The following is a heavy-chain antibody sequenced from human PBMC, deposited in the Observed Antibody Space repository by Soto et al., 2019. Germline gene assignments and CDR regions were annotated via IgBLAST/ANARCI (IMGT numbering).Heavy chain of an antibody. CDR2: INHSGST. D-gene: IGHD3-3*01. CDR3: ARGRRGVRFLEWLLGAPFDY. CDR1: GGSFSGYY. V-gene: IGHV4-34*01. J-gene: IGHJ4*02. Sequence: TSETLSLTCAVYGGSFSGYYWSWIRQPPGKGLEWIGEINHSGSTNYNPSLKSRVTISVDTSKNQFSLKLSSVTAADTAVYYCARGRRGVRFLEWLLGAPFDYWGQGTLVTVSS.